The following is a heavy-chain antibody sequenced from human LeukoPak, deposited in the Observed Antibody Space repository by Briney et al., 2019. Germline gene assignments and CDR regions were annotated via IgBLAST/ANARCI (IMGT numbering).Heavy chain of an antibody. CDR2: IYSDNT. Sequence: GGSLRLSCAASNFFFRNFAMSWVRQAPGKGLEWVSFIYSDNTHYSDSVKGRFTISRDNSKNTLYLQMNSLRAEDTAVYYCARVRRITITSYYFDYWGQGTLVTVSS. CDR3: ARVRRITITSYYFDY. J-gene: IGHJ4*02. V-gene: IGHV3-53*01. D-gene: IGHD3-10*01. CDR1: NFFFRNFA.